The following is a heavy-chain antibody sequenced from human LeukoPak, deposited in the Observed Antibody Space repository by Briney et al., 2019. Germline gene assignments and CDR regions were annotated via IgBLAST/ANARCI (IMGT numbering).Heavy chain of an antibody. J-gene: IGHJ4*02. V-gene: IGHV3-48*03. Sequence: GGSLRLSCAASGFTLRSYEMNWVRQAPGKGLEWVSYISSSGFIRHYADSVKGRFTISRDISKNTLYLQMSSLRAEDTAVYYCARRAGGYSHPYDYWGQGVLVTVSS. CDR3: ARRAGGYSHPYDY. D-gene: IGHD4-23*01. CDR1: GFTLRSYE. CDR2: ISSSGFIR.